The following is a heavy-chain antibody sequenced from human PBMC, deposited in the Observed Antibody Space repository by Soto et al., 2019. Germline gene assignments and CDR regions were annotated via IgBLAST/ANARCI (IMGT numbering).Heavy chain of an antibody. D-gene: IGHD6-19*01. V-gene: IGHV3-74*01. Sequence: GGSLRLSCAASGFTFSNYWMHWVRQAPGKGLVWVSRINRDGSSITYADSVKGRFTVTRDNAKNTLLLQVNSLRAEDTAVYYCARDYYSSGDYWGLGTLVTVSS. J-gene: IGHJ4*02. CDR3: ARDYYSSGDY. CDR2: INRDGSSI. CDR1: GFTFSNYW.